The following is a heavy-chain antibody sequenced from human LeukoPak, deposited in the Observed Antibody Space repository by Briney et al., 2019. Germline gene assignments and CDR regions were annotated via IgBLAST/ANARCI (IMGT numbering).Heavy chain of an antibody. CDR2: ITGRGDAT. V-gene: IGHV3-23*01. CDR1: DFSFITYA. Sequence: GGSLRLSCAGSDFSFITYAMTWVRQAPGKGLEWVSTITGRGDATYYANSVKGRFTISRDNSKNTFYLQMNSLRADDTAVYYCARAVGYCSGGSCYFDYWGQGTLVTVSS. CDR3: ARAVGYCSGGSCYFDY. J-gene: IGHJ4*02. D-gene: IGHD2-15*01.